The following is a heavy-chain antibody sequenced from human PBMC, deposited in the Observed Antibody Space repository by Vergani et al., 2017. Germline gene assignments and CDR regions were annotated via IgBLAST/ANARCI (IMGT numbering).Heavy chain of an antibody. CDR2: IYYSGST. D-gene: IGHD3-9*01. CDR1: GGSISSGDYY. CDR3: ARIXTYYDILTGYWPPYYFDY. J-gene: IGHJ4*02. V-gene: IGHV4-30-4*01. Sequence: QVQLQESGPGLVKPSQTLSLTCTVSGGSISSGDYYWSWIRQPPGKGLEWIGYIYYSGSTYYNPSLKSRVTISVDTSKNQFSLKLSSVTAADTAVYYCARIXTYYDILTGYWPPYYFDYWGQGTLVTVSS.